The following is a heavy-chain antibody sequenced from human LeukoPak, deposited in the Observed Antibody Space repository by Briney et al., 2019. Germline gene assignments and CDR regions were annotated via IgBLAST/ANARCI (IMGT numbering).Heavy chain of an antibody. CDR2: INPNSAGT. D-gene: IGHD6-13*01. V-gene: IGHV1-2*02. J-gene: IGHJ4*02. Sequence: ASVKVSCKTSGYTFPAYYMHWVRQAPGQGLEWMGYINPNSAGTYYAERFQGRVTMTRDTSTSTAYMELARLTSDDTAVYYCATPVPRRGISAAGSQIFDFWGQGTLVTVSS. CDR1: GYTFPAYY. CDR3: ATPVPRRGISAAGSQIFDF.